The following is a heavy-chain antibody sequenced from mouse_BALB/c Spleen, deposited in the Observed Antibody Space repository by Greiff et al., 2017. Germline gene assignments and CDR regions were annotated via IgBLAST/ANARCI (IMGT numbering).Heavy chain of an antibody. CDR1: GYSITSGYY. CDR3: ARTYGAWFAY. D-gene: IGHD1-1*01. V-gene: IGHV3-6*02. Sequence: EVQLQESGPGLVKPSQSLSLTCSVTGYSITSGYYWNWIRQFPGNKLEWMGYISYDGSNNYNPSLKNRISITRDTSKNQFFLKLNSVTTEDTATYYCARTYGAWFAYWGQGTLVTVSA. J-gene: IGHJ3*01. CDR2: ISYDGSN.